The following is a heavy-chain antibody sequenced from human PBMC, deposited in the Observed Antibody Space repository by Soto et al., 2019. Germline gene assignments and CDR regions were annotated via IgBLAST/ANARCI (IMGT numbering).Heavy chain of an antibody. V-gene: IGHV1-46*01. CDR1: GYTFTSYY. CDR3: ARDVYCGGDCYARYFDY. J-gene: IGHJ4*02. Sequence: ASVKVSCKASGYTFTSYYMHWVRQAPGQGLEWMGIINPSGGSASYAQKFQGRVTMTRDTSTSTVYMELSSLRSEDTAVYYCARDVYCGGDCYARYFDYWGQGTLVTVSS. CDR2: INPSGGSA. D-gene: IGHD2-21*02.